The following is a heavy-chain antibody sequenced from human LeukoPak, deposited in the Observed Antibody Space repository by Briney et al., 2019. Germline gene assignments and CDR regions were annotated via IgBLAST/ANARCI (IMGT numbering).Heavy chain of an antibody. V-gene: IGHV4-34*01. J-gene: IGHJ5*02. CDR1: GGSFSGYY. CDR2: INHSGST. D-gene: IGHD3-3*01. CDR3: ARGELDFWSGYYHPKRWFDP. Sequence: SETLSLTCAVYGGSFSGYYWSWIRQPPGKGLEWIGEINHSGSTNYNPSLKSRVTISVDTSKDQFSLKLSSVTAADKAVYYCARGELDFWSGYYHPKRWFDPWGQGTLVTVSS.